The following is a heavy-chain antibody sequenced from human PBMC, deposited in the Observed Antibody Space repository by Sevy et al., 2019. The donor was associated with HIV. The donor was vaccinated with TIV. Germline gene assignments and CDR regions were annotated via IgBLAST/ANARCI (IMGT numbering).Heavy chain of an antibody. J-gene: IGHJ6*02. CDR1: GFTFSDYY. V-gene: IGHV3-11*01. D-gene: IGHD3-3*01. CDR3: AGGEYYDLSLLRTYYYGMDV. Sequence: GGSLRLSCAPSGFTFSDYYMSWIRQAPGKGLEWVSYISSSGSTIYYADSVKGRVTISRDNSKNSLYLQMNSLRAEDTAVYYCAGGEYYDLSLLRTYYYGMDVWGQGTTVTVSS. CDR2: ISSSGSTI.